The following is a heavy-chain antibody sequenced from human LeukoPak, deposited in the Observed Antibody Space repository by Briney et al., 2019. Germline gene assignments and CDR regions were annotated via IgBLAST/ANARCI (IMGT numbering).Heavy chain of an antibody. CDR3: AATSQGGTYYDFWSGRNWFDP. CDR2: LYYIGST. D-gene: IGHD3-3*01. CDR1: GGSISSYY. Sequence: SETLSLTCTVSGGSISSYYWSWIRQPPGKGLEWIGYLYYIGSTNYNPSLKSRVTMSVDTSKNQFSLKLSSVTGADTAVYYCAATSQGGTYYDFWSGRNWFDPWGQGTLVTVSS. J-gene: IGHJ5*02. V-gene: IGHV4-59*12.